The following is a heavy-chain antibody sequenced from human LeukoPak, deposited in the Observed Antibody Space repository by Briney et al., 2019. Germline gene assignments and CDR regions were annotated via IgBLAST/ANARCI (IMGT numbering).Heavy chain of an antibody. CDR1: GFTFSSYA. CDR3: AREGWITGTTQTADDAFDI. CDR2: ISYDGSNK. V-gene: IGHV3-30-3*01. D-gene: IGHD1-7*01. Sequence: GGSLRLSCAASGFTFSSYAMHWVRQAPGKGLEWVAVISYDGSNKYYADSVKGRFTISRDNSKNTLYLQMNSLRAEDTAVYCCAREGWITGTTQTADDAFDIWGQGTMVTVSS. J-gene: IGHJ3*02.